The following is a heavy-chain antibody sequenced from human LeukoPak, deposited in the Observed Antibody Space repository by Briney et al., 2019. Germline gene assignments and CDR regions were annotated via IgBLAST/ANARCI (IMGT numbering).Heavy chain of an antibody. CDR2: IKSKTEGVTT. J-gene: IGHJ4*02. V-gene: IGHV3-15*01. CDR3: TTDRDGGFDN. Sequence: PGGSLRLSCGASGFTFSSYAMSWVRQAPGKGLEWVGRIKSKTEGVTTDYGSPVNGRFTISREDSKNTLYLQMNSLKTEDTALYYCTTDRDGGFDNWGQGALVTVSS. CDR1: GFTFSSYA. D-gene: IGHD4-23*01.